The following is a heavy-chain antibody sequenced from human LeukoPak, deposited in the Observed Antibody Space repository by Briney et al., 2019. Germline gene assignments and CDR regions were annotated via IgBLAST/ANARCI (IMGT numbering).Heavy chain of an antibody. Sequence: SEALSLTCAVYGGSFSGYYWSWIRQPPGKGLEWIGEINHSGSTNYNPSLKSRVTISVDTSKNQFSLKLSSVTAADTAVYYCARGGGKRGLLRTWGQGTLVTVSP. D-gene: IGHD1-26*01. V-gene: IGHV4-34*01. CDR2: INHSGST. J-gene: IGHJ5*02. CDR3: ARGGGKRGLLRT. CDR1: GGSFSGYY.